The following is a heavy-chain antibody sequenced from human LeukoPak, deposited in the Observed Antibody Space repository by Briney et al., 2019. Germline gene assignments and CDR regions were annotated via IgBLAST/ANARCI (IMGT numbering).Heavy chain of an antibody. CDR3: ARGAEGDYYDSSGYKDWYFDL. V-gene: IGHV3-53*01. CDR2: IYSGGST. D-gene: IGHD3-22*01. J-gene: IGHJ2*01. Sequence: GGSLRLSCAASGFTVSSNYMSWVRQAPGKGLEWVSVIYSGGSTYYADSVKGRFTISRDNSKNTLYLQMNSLRAEDTAVYSCARGAEGDYYDSSGYKDWYFDLWGRGTLVTVSS. CDR1: GFTVSSNY.